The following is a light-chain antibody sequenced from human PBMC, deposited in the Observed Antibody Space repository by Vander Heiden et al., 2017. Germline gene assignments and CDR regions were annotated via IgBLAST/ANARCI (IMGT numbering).Light chain of an antibody. CDR2: AAS. CDR1: QGISSY. CDR3: HQYYTYPLT. J-gene: IGKJ1*01. Sequence: AIQMTQSPSSFSASTGDRVTITCRASQGISSYLAWYQQKPGKAPKLLIYAASTFQSGVPSRFSGSGSGTDFTLTIMCLQSEDFATYYCHQYYTYPLTFGQGTKVEIK. V-gene: IGKV1-8*01.